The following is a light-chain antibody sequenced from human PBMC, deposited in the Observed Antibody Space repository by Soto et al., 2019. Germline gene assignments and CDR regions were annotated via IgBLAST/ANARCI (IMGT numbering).Light chain of an antibody. CDR2: GAS. CDR3: QQSYSSPPT. Sequence: IRVTPSPTTLSASVGDSVTITCRASQSITNWLAWYQLKPGKAPKLLIHGASNLHSGVSSRFTGSGSGTDFTLTISSLQPEDFATYYCQQSYSSPPTFGQGTKVDIK. CDR1: QSITNW. V-gene: IGKV1-39*01. J-gene: IGKJ1*01.